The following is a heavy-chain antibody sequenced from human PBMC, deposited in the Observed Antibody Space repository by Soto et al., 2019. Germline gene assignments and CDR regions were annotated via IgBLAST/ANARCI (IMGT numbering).Heavy chain of an antibody. J-gene: IGHJ3*02. Sequence: GGSLRLSCAASGFTFSSYWMRWVRQAPGKGLVWVSRMNSDGSSTSYADSVKDRFTISRDNAKNTLYLQMNRLSAEDTAVYSCARHHGIDSSSPHDAFDIWGQGTMVTVSS. CDR2: MNSDGSST. CDR3: ARHHGIDSSSPHDAFDI. CDR1: GFTFSSYW. V-gene: IGHV3-74*01. D-gene: IGHD6-6*01.